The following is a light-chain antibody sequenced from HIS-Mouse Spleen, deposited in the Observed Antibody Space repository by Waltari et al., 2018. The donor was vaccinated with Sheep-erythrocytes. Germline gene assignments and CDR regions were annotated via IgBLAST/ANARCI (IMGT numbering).Light chain of an antibody. Sequence: SYELTQPPSVSVSPGQTASITCPGDKLGDKYACWYQQKPGQSPLLVIYQDSKRPSGIPERCSGSNSGNTATLTISGTQAMDEADYYCQAWDSSTAVFGGGTKLTVL. CDR2: QDS. V-gene: IGLV3-1*01. CDR1: KLGDKY. CDR3: QAWDSSTAV. J-gene: IGLJ2*01.